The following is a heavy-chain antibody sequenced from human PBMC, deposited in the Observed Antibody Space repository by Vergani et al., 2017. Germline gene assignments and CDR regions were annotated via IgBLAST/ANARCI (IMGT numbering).Heavy chain of an antibody. CDR3: AKGSITIFGVVRG. Sequence: QVQLVESGGGVVQPGRSLRLSCAASGFTFSSYGMHWVGQAPGKGLEWVAVISYDGSNKYYADSVKGRFTISRDNSKNTLYLQMNSLRAEDTAVYYCAKGSITIFGVVRGWGQGTLVTVSS. CDR1: GFTFSSYG. D-gene: IGHD3-3*01. V-gene: IGHV3-30*18. CDR2: ISYDGSNK. J-gene: IGHJ4*02.